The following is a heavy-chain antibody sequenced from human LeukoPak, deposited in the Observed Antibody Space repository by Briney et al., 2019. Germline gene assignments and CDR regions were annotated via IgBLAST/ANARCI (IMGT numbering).Heavy chain of an antibody. CDR1: GYTFTSYG. CDR2: ISAYNGNT. Sequence: GASVKVSCKASGYTFTSYGISWVRQAPGQGLEWMGWISAYNGNTNYAQKLQGRVTMITDTSTSTAYMELRSLRSDDTAVYYCARVEQQLAPYWYFDLWGRGTLLTVSS. CDR3: ARVEQQLAPYWYFDL. V-gene: IGHV1-18*01. J-gene: IGHJ2*01. D-gene: IGHD6-13*01.